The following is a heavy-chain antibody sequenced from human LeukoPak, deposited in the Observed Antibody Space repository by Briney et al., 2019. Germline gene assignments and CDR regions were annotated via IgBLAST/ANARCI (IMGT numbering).Heavy chain of an antibody. CDR3: AKSNGYGLVDI. V-gene: IGHV4-59*13. CDR2: INNNWDT. Sequence: SETLSLTCTVSGGSISNDYLRWIRQPPGEGLQWIAYINNNWDTNYSPSLKSRATISIDTSKNQFSLNLNSVTAADTAVYYCAKSNGYGLVDIWGQGTMVTVSS. CDR1: GGSISNDY. J-gene: IGHJ3*02. D-gene: IGHD3-10*01.